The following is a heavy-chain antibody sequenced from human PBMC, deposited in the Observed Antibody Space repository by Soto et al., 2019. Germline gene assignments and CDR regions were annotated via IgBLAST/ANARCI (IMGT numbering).Heavy chain of an antibody. CDR1: GGTFSSYA. Sequence: QVQLVQSGAEVKKPGSSVKVSCKASGGTFSSYAISWVRQGPGQGLEWMGGIIPIFGTANYAQKFQGRVTITADESTSTAYMELSSLRSEDTAVYYCARDHAETYYYDSSGHNWFDPWGQGTLVTVSS. J-gene: IGHJ5*02. V-gene: IGHV1-69*12. CDR2: IIPIFGTA. D-gene: IGHD3-22*01. CDR3: ARDHAETYYYDSSGHNWFDP.